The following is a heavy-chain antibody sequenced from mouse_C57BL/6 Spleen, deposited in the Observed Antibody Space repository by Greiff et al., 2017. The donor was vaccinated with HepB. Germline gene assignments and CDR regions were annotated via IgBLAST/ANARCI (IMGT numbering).Heavy chain of an antibody. J-gene: IGHJ4*01. CDR2: INPSSGYT. CDR3: ANHYYGSSYAMDY. Sequence: VQLQQSGAELAKPGASVKLSCKASGYTFTSYWMHWVKQRPGQGLEWIGYINPSSGYTKYNQKFKDKATLTAEKSSSTAYMQLSSLTYEDSAVYYCANHYYGSSYAMDYWGQGTSVTVSS. CDR1: GYTFTSYW. D-gene: IGHD1-1*01. V-gene: IGHV1-7*01.